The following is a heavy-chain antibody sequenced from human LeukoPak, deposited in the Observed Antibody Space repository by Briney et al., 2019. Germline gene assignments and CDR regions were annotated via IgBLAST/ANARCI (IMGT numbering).Heavy chain of an antibody. J-gene: IGHJ4*02. CDR3: ARQKTPHGNFDY. D-gene: IGHD1-26*01. Sequence: GGSLRLSCAAPGFTFSSYDMHSVRQATGKGLEWVSAIGVAANTFYSGSGKGRFTISRENAKNSLYLLMSSLRAEDTAVYYCARQKTPHGNFDYWGQGTLVTVSS. V-gene: IGHV3-13*01. CDR2: IGVAANT. CDR1: GFTFSSYD.